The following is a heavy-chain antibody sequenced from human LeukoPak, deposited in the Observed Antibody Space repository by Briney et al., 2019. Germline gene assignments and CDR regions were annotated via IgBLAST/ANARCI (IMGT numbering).Heavy chain of an antibody. D-gene: IGHD6-13*01. Sequence: PGGSLRLSCAASGFTFSSYAMSWVRQAPGKGLEWVSAISGSGGSTYYADSVKGRFTISRDNSKNTLYLQMNSLRAEDTAVYYCARLSSRGGDYFDYWGQGTLVTVSS. CDR2: ISGSGGST. V-gene: IGHV3-23*01. CDR1: GFTFSSYA. CDR3: ARLSSRGGDYFDY. J-gene: IGHJ4*02.